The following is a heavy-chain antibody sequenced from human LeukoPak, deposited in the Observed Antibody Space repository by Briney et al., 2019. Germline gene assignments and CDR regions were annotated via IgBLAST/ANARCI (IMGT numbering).Heavy chain of an antibody. J-gene: IGHJ4*02. CDR2: IKSKTDGGTT. Sequence: PGGSLRLSCAASGFTFSNAWMSWVRQAPGKGLEWVGRIKSKTDGGTTDYAAPVKGRFTISRDDSKNTLYLQMNSLKTEDTAVYYCTTAGPALDGDFDYWGQGTLVTVSS. CDR1: GFTFSNAW. CDR3: TTAGPALDGDFDY. D-gene: IGHD5-24*01. V-gene: IGHV3-15*01.